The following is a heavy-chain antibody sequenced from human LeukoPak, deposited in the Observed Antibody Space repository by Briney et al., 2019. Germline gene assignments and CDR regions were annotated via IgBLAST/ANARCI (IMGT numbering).Heavy chain of an antibody. CDR1: GFTLDEHG. D-gene: IGHD5-12*01. CDR3: ARDVGYSGYDPPDY. CDR2: INWNGGST. V-gene: IGHV3-20*01. Sequence: GGSLRLSCAASGFTLDEHGMSWVRQAPGKGLEWVSGINWNGGSTAYADSVKGRFTISRDNAKNSLYLQMNSLRAEDTALYHCARDVGYSGYDPPDYWGQGTLVTVSS. J-gene: IGHJ4*02.